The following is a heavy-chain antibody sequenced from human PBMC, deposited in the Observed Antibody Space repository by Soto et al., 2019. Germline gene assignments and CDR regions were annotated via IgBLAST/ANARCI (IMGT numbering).Heavy chain of an antibody. CDR2: IDPSDSYT. V-gene: IGHV5-10-1*01. Sequence: PGESLKISCKGSGYSFTSYWISWVRQMPGKGLEWMGRIDPSDSYTTYSPPFQGHVTISADKSISTAYLKWSSLKASDTALYYCAIPLYRSGRYLDDAFDIWGQGTIVTVSS. CDR1: GYSFTSYW. D-gene: IGHD3-10*01. CDR3: AIPLYRSGRYLDDAFDI. J-gene: IGHJ3*02.